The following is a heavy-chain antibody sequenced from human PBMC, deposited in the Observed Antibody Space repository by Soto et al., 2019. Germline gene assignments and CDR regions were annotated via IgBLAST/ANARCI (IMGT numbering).Heavy chain of an antibody. CDR2: ISYDGSNK. J-gene: IGHJ6*02. CDR3: ARGYRGSWSDEFYYYHYGMDV. D-gene: IGHD6-13*01. CDR1: GFTFSSYA. V-gene: IGHV3-30-3*01. Sequence: GGSLRLSCAASGFTFSSYAMHWVRQAPGKGLEWVAVISYDGSNKYYADSVKGRFTISRDNSKNTLYLQMNSLRAEDTAVYYGARGYRGSWSDEFYYYHYGMDVWGQGTTVTVSS.